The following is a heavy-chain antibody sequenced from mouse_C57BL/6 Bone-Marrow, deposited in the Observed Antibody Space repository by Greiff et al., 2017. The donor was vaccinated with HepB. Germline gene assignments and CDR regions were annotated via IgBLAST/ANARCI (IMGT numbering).Heavy chain of an antibody. Sequence: QVQLQQSGAELVKPGASVKMSCTASGYTFTSYWITWVKQRPGQGLEWIGDIYPGSGSTKYNEKFKSKATLTVDTSSSTAYMQLSSLTSEDSAVYSCAMGEDDGYPLFAYWGQGTLVTVSA. CDR2: IYPGSGST. D-gene: IGHD2-3*01. CDR1: GYTFTSYW. CDR3: AMGEDDGYPLFAY. V-gene: IGHV1-55*01. J-gene: IGHJ3*01.